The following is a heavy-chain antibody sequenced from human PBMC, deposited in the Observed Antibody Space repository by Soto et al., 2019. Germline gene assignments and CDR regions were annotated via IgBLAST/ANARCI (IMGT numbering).Heavy chain of an antibody. D-gene: IGHD2-15*01. V-gene: IGHV4-59*08. J-gene: IGHJ1*01. CDR1: GGSISSYY. CDR3: ARHESGVVVAATPYFQH. CDR2: IYYSGST. Sequence: SETLSLTCTVSGGSISSYYWSWIRQPPGKGLEWIGYIYYSGSTNYNPSLKSRVTISVDTSKNQFPLKLSSVTAADTAVYYCARHESGVVVAATPYFQHWGQGTLVTVSS.